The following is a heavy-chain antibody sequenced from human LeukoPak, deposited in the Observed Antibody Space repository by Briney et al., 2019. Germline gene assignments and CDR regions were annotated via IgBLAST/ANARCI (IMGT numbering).Heavy chain of an antibody. CDR1: GYSFTGYY. Sequence: ASVKVSCKASGYSFTGYYIHWVRQAPGQGLEWMGWINPNSGGTNYAQKFQGRVTMTRDTSISTAYMELSRLRSDDTAVYYCARYPLPDPGTVTHFDYWGQGTLVTVSS. CDR3: ARYPLPDPGTVTHFDY. V-gene: IGHV1-2*02. J-gene: IGHJ4*02. D-gene: IGHD4-11*01. CDR2: INPNSGGT.